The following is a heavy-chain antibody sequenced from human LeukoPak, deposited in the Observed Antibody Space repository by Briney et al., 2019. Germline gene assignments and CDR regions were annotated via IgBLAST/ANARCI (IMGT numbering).Heavy chain of an antibody. CDR3: APEYRRSGGSCYGYYYGMDV. J-gene: IGHJ6*02. CDR1: GFTFTSSA. CDR2: IVVGSGNT. V-gene: IGHV1-58*01. Sequence: SVKVSCKASGFTFTSSAVQWVRQARGQRLEWIGWIVVGSGNTNYAQKFQERVTITRDMSTSTAYMELSSLRSEDTAVYYCAPEYRRSGGSCYGYYYGMDVWGQGTTVTVSS. D-gene: IGHD2-15*01.